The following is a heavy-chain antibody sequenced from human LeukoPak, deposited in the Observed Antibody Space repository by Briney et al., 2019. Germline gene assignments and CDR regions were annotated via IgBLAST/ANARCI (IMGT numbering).Heavy chain of an antibody. J-gene: IGHJ4*02. CDR3: AKDKWPANDY. CDR1: GFTFSNCD. V-gene: IGHV3-30*02. Sequence: PGGSLRLSCATSGFTFSNCDIHWVRQAPGKGLEWVRFIRYDGSNKYYADSVKGRFTISRDNSKNTLDLQMNSLRAEDTAVYYCAKDKWPANDYWGQGTLVTVSS. CDR2: IRYDGSNK. D-gene: IGHD5-12*01.